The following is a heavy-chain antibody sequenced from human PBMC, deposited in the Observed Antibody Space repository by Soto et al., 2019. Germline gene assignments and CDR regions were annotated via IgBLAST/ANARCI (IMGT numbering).Heavy chain of an antibody. CDR2: IYYSGST. D-gene: IGHD6-19*01. Sequence: QLLESGPGLVKPSETLSLTCTVSGGSISSSSYYWGWIRQPPGKGLEWIGSIYYSGSTYYNPSLKSRVTISVDTSKNQFSLKLSSVTAADTAVYYCARPEYSSGWSQDAFDIWGQGTMVTVSS. V-gene: IGHV4-39*01. J-gene: IGHJ3*02. CDR1: GGSISSSSYY. CDR3: ARPEYSSGWSQDAFDI.